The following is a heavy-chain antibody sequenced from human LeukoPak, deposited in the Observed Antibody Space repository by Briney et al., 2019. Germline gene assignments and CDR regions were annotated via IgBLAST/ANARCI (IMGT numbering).Heavy chain of an antibody. J-gene: IGHJ4*02. Sequence: GGSLRLSCAASGFTFSSYWMSWVRQAPGKGLEWVANIKQDGSEKYYVDSVKGRFTISRDNAKNTVYLQMNSLRAEDTAVYYCATFGYNWNLGYWGQGTLVTVSS. CDR1: GFTFSSYW. V-gene: IGHV3-7*01. CDR2: IKQDGSEK. CDR3: ATFGYNWNLGY. D-gene: IGHD1-20*01.